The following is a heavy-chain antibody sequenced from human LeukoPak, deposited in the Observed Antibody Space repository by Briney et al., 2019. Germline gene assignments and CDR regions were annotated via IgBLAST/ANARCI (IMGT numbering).Heavy chain of an antibody. J-gene: IGHJ4*02. CDR2: INSDGTTT. D-gene: IGHD6-19*01. CDR1: GFTFSTYW. Sequence: GGSLRLSCAASGFTFSTYWMHWVRQAPGKGLEWVSRINSDGTTTNYADSVKGRFTISRDNAKNTLYLQMNTLRVEDTAVYYCARAGWYRWDYWGQGTLVTASS. CDR3: ARAGWYRWDY. V-gene: IGHV3-74*01.